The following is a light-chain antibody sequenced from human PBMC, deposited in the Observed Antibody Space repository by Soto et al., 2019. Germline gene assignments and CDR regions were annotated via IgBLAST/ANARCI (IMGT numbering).Light chain of an antibody. Sequence: QSALTQPASVSGSPGQSITISCTGTSSDIGGYDYVSWYQHHPGKAPKLIIYEVSNRPSGVPNRFSASKSGNTASLTISGLQAEDEADYYCNSYRSSDAVMIFGGGTKLTVL. V-gene: IGLV2-14*01. CDR1: SSDIGGYDY. J-gene: IGLJ2*01. CDR2: EVS. CDR3: NSYRSSDAVMI.